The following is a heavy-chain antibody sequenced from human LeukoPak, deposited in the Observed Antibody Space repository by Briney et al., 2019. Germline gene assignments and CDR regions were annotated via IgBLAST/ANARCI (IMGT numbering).Heavy chain of an antibody. Sequence: GGSLRLSCAASGVTVSSNYMSWVRQAPGKGLEWVSVIYSGGSTYYADSVKGRFTISRDNSKNTLYLQMNSLRAEDTAVYYCASLAAAGTIFWFDPWGQGTLVTVSS. CDR1: GVTVSSNY. CDR2: IYSGGST. D-gene: IGHD6-13*01. V-gene: IGHV3-53*01. J-gene: IGHJ5*02. CDR3: ASLAAAGTIFWFDP.